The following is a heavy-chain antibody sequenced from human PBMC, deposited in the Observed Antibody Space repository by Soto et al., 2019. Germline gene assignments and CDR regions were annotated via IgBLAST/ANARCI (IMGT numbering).Heavy chain of an antibody. CDR1: GGSISSSSYY. D-gene: IGHD3-3*01. J-gene: IGHJ5*02. V-gene: IGHV4-39*01. Sequence: QLQLQESGPGLVKPSETLSLTCTVSGGSISSSSYYWGWIRQPPGKGLEWIGSIYYSGSTYYNPSLKSRVTISVDTYKNQSTLKLSSVTAADTAVYYCARHHWGIYDFWSGAGGNWFDPWGQGTLVTVSS. CDR3: ARHHWGIYDFWSGAGGNWFDP. CDR2: IYYSGST.